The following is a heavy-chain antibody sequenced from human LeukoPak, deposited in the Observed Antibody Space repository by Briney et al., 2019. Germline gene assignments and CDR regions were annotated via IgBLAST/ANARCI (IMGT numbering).Heavy chain of an antibody. CDR3: ARRSYSSSFWFGP. D-gene: IGHD6-6*01. V-gene: IGHV4-34*09. CDR2: INHSGST. J-gene: IGHJ5*02. Sequence: SETLSLTCAVYGGSFSGYYWSWIRQPPGKGLEWIGEINHSGSTYYNPSLKSRVTISVDTSKNQFSLKLSSVTAADTAVYYCARRSYSSSFWFGPWGQGTLVTVSS. CDR1: GGSFSGYY.